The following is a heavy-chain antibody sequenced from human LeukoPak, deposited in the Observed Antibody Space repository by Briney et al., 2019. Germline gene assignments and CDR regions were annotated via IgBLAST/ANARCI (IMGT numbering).Heavy chain of an antibody. J-gene: IGHJ4*02. CDR3: AKSLFSGCSGGSCYGPMDY. V-gene: IGHV1-18*01. CDR1: GYTFTSYG. Sequence: ASVKVSCKASGYTFTSYGISWVRQAPGQGLEWMGWISAYNGNTNYAQKLQGRVTMTTDTSTSAAYMELRSLRSDDTAVYYCAKSLFSGCSGGSCYGPMDYWGQGTLVTVSS. CDR2: ISAYNGNT. D-gene: IGHD2-15*01.